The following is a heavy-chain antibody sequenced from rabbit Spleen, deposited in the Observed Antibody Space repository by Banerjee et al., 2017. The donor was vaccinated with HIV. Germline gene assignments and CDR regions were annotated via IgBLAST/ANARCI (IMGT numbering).Heavy chain of an antibody. CDR2: IYTGSSGTT. CDR3: ARAVFYFAGSSSNGDQRYFNL. D-gene: IGHD8-1*01. CDR1: EFSFSSGYD. J-gene: IGHJ4*01. Sequence: QQLVESGGDLVKPGASLTLTCTASEFSFSSGYDMCWVRQAPGKGPEWIACIYTGSSGTTYYASWAKGRFTISKTSSTTVTLQMTSLTVADTATYFCARAVFYFAGSSSNGDQRYFNLWGQGTL. V-gene: IGHV1S40*01.